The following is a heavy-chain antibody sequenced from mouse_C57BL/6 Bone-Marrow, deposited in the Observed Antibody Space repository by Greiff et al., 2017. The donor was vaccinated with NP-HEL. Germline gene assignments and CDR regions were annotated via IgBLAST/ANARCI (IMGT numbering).Heavy chain of an antibody. Sequence: EVKLQQSGAELVRPGSSVKMSCKTSGYTFTSYGINWVKQRPGQGLEWIGYIYIGNGYTEYNEKFKGKATLTSDTSSSTAYMQLSSLTSEDSAIYFCARPIYYYGSSSYWYFDVWGTGTTVTVSS. J-gene: IGHJ1*03. CDR3: ARPIYYYGSSSYWYFDV. V-gene: IGHV1-58*01. D-gene: IGHD1-1*01. CDR2: IYIGNGYT. CDR1: GYTFTSYG.